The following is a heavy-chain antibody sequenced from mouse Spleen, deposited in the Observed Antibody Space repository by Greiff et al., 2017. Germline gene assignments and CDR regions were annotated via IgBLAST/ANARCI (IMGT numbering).Heavy chain of an antibody. J-gene: IGHJ4*01. CDR1: GFTFSDYY. CDR3: ARLGSSPYYAMDY. V-gene: IGHV5-12*01. D-gene: IGHD1-1*01. CDR2: ISNGGGST. Sequence: EVKLMESGGGLVQPGGSLKLSCAASGFTFSDYYMYWVRQTPEKRLEWVAYISNGGGSTYYPDTVKGRFTISRDNAKNTLYLQMSRLKSEDTAMYYCARLGSSPYYAMDYWGQGTSVTVSS.